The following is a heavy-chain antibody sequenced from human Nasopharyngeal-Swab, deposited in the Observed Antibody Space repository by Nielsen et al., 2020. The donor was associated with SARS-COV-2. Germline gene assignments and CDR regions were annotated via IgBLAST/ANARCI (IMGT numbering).Heavy chain of an antibody. V-gene: IGHV1-8*02. Sequence: ASVKVSCKASGYTFTGYYMHWVRQSTGQGLEWMGWMTPNSGNTGYAQKFQGRVTMTRNTSTRTAYLELRSLRSEDTAVYYCARGGSSLGANLEDPWGQGTLVIVSS. J-gene: IGHJ5*02. CDR2: MTPNSGNT. CDR3: ARGGSSLGANLEDP. CDR1: GYTFTGYY. D-gene: IGHD3-10*01.